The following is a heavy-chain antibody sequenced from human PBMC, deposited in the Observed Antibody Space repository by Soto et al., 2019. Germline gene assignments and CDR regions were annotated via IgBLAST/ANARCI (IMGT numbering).Heavy chain of an antibody. Sequence: SETLSLTCAVSGGSISSGGYSWSWIRQPPGKGLEWIGYIYYSGSTYYNPSLKSRVTISVDTSKNQFSLKLSSVTAADTAVDYCARWNYGDYFDDWGQRTLVTVSS. CDR3: ARWNYGDYFDD. D-gene: IGHD1-7*01. V-gene: IGHV4-30-2*03. CDR1: GGSISSGGYS. J-gene: IGHJ4*02. CDR2: IYYSGST.